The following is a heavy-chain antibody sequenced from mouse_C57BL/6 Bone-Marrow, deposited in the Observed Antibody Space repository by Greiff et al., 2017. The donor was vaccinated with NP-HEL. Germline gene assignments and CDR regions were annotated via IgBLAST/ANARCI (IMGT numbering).Heavy chain of an antibody. CDR2: IYPGDGDT. V-gene: IGHV1-82*01. CDR3: ARGAFTTVVAGFDY. CDR1: GYAFSSSW. J-gene: IGHJ2*01. Sequence: QVQLQQSGPELVKPGASVKISCKASGYAFSSSWMNWVKQRPGKGLEWIGRIYPGDGDTNYNGKFKGKATLTADKSSSTAYMQLSSLTSEGSAVYFCARGAFTTVVAGFDYWGQGTTLTVSS. D-gene: IGHD1-1*01.